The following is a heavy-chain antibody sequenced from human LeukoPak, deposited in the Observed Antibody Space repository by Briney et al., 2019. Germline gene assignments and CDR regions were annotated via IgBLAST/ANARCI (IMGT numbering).Heavy chain of an antibody. J-gene: IGHJ4*02. V-gene: IGHV3-74*01. Sequence: PGGSLSLSCAASGFIFNSYWMHWVRQAPGKGLVWVSGVNRDGSYTNYADAVKGRFTISRDNAKNTLYLQMNSLRAEDTAVYYCARDLKSAFDYWGQGTLATVSS. CDR3: ARDLKSAFDY. CDR2: VNRDGSYT. CDR1: GFIFNSYW.